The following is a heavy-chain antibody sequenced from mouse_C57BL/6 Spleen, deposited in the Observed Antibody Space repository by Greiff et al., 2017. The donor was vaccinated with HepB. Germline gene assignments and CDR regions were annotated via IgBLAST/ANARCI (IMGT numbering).Heavy chain of an antibody. CDR2: INPNNGGT. J-gene: IGHJ2*01. CDR3: ARGSRYSNYGVY. CDR1: GYTFTDYN. V-gene: IGHV1-22*01. Sequence: EVQLQQSGPELVKPGASVKMSCKASGYTFTDYNMHWVKQSHGKSLEWIGYINPNNGGTSYNQKFKGKATLTVNKSSSTAYMELRSLTSEDSAVYYCARGSRYSNYGVYWGQGTTLTVSS. D-gene: IGHD2-5*01.